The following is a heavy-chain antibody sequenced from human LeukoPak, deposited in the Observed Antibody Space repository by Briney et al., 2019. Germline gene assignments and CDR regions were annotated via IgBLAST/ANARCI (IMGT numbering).Heavy chain of an antibody. D-gene: IGHD5-12*01. Sequence: GGPLRLSCAAIGFTSNYWMHWVRQAPGKGLVWVSRISGDGSTTFYADSVKGRFTISRDNSKNTLHLQMNSLRAEDTAVYYCTRGYSGYGNFDCWGQGTLVTVSS. J-gene: IGHJ4*02. CDR1: GFTSNYW. CDR2: ISGDGSTT. CDR3: TRGYSGYGNFDC. V-gene: IGHV3-74*01.